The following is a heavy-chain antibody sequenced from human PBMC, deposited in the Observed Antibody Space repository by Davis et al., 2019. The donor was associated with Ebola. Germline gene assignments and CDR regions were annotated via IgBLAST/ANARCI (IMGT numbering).Heavy chain of an antibody. CDR1: GFTFSNYW. D-gene: IGHD3-22*01. CDR3: ARGGYYTQIYYYHGVDV. J-gene: IGHJ6*02. V-gene: IGHV3-74*01. CDR2: VYSDGSST. Sequence: GESLKISCAASGFTFSNYWMHWVRQAPGKGLVWVSRVYSDGSSTTYADSVKGRFTISRDSAKNTLYLQMNSLRAEDAAVYYCARGGYYTQIYYYHGVDVWGQGTTVTVSS.